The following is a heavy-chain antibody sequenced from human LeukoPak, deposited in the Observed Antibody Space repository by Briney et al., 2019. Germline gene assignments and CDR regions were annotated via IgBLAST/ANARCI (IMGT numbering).Heavy chain of an antibody. V-gene: IGHV4-34*01. D-gene: IGHD3-9*01. CDR2: INHSGST. J-gene: IGHJ6*03. Sequence: SSETLSLTCAVYGGSFSGYYWSWIRQPPGKGLEWIGEINHSGSTNYNPSLKSRVTISVDTSKNQFSLKLSSVTAADTAVYYCARLGLTGYYLPSYYYYYMDVWGKGTTVTISS. CDR3: ARLGLTGYYLPSYYYYYMDV. CDR1: GGSFSGYY.